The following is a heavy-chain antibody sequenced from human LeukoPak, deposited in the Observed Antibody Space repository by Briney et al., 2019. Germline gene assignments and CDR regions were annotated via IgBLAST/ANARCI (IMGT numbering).Heavy chain of an antibody. V-gene: IGHV3-30*02. CDR1: GFTFSSYG. CDR2: IRYDGSNK. J-gene: IGHJ4*02. CDR3: AKGSRDSGSYHLNY. D-gene: IGHD1-26*01. Sequence: PGGSLRLSCAASGFTFSSYGMHWVRQAPGKGLEWVAFIRYDGSNKYYADSVKGRFTISRDNSKNTLYLQMNSLRAEDTAVYYCAKGSRDSGSYHLNYWGQGTLVTVSS.